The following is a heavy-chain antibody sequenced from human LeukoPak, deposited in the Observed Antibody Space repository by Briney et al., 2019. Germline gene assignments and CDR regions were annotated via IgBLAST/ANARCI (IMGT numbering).Heavy chain of an antibody. CDR2: IYYSGST. V-gene: IGHV4-39*01. J-gene: IGHJ4*02. CDR1: GGSISSYY. D-gene: IGHD5-24*01. CDR3: ARGTRDGYNYYLDY. Sequence: TSETLSLTCTVSGGSISSYYWGWIRQPPGKGLEWIGSIYYSGSTYYNPSLKSRVTISVDTSKNQFSLKLSSVTAADTAVYYCARGTRDGYNYYLDYWGQGTLVTVSS.